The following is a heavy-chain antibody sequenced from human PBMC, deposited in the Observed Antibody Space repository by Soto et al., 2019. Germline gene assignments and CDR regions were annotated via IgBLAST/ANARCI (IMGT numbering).Heavy chain of an antibody. D-gene: IGHD1-26*01. CDR1: GYSFTKYY. CDR2: INPSSGDT. Sequence: ASVKVSCKASGYSFTKYYLHWVRQAPGQGLEWMAIINPSSGDTTYAQKFQGRVTVTSYTSTSTVHMELRSLTSEDTAIYYCARVALSGGGWLDPWGQGTLVTVSS. J-gene: IGHJ5*02. V-gene: IGHV1-46*01. CDR3: ARVALSGGGWLDP.